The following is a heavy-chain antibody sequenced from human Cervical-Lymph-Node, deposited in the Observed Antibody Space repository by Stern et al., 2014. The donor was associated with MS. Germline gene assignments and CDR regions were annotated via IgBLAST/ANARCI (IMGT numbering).Heavy chain of an antibody. CDR1: GFTFSSYG. Sequence: VQLVESGGGVVKPGTSLRLSCAASGFTFSSYGMHWVRQAPGKGLGWVALAWYDGSTAYYTNSVKGRFTISRDNSKNTLSLQMNSLTAEDTAVYYCARGHIPYAYNYLFDYWGQGTLVTVSS. CDR3: ARGHIPYAYNYLFDY. CDR2: AWYDGSTA. J-gene: IGHJ4*02. D-gene: IGHD5-24*01. V-gene: IGHV3-33*01.